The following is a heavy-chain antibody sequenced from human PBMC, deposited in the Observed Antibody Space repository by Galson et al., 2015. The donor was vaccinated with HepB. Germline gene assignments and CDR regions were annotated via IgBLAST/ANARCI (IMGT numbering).Heavy chain of an antibody. J-gene: IGHJ4*02. V-gene: IGHV3-11*06. Sequence: SLRLSCAASGFTFSDYYMSWIRQAPGKGLEWVSYISSSSNYINYADSVKGRFTISRDNAKNSLYLQMNSLRAEDTAVYYCARVGSGYDSGYFDYWGQGTLVTVSS. CDR1: GFTFSDYY. CDR3: ARVGSGYDSGYFDY. D-gene: IGHD5-12*01. CDR2: ISSSSNYI.